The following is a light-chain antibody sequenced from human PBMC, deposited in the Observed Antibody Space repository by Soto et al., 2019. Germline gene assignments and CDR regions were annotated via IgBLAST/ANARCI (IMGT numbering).Light chain of an antibody. CDR3: QHYNSYSEA. V-gene: IGKV3-20*01. Sequence: EIVLTQSPGTLSLSPGERATLSCRASQSVGTNYLAWFQQKPGQAPRLLIYATSTRATGIPDRFSGSGSGTDFTLTITRLEPEDFATYYCQHYNSYSEAFGQGTKVELK. J-gene: IGKJ1*01. CDR1: QSVGTNY. CDR2: ATS.